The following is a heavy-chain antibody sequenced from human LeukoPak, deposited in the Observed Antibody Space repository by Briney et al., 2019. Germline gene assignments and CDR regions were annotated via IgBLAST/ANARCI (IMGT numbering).Heavy chain of an antibody. Sequence: SETLSLTCTVSGGSISTSNYYWGWIRQPPGKGLEWIGNIFYSGSTYYSPSVKSRVTISVDTSKNQFSLKLSSVTAADTAVYYCARHSSSSWTTGFDIWGQGTMVTVSS. CDR2: IFYSGST. V-gene: IGHV4-39*01. D-gene: IGHD6-13*01. CDR1: GGSISTSNYY. J-gene: IGHJ3*02. CDR3: ARHSSSSWTTGFDI.